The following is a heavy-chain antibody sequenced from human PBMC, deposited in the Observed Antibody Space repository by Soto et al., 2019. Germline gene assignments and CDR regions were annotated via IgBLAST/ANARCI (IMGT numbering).Heavy chain of an antibody. J-gene: IGHJ6*02. CDR1: GGSFSGYY. D-gene: IGHD6-13*01. CDR2: INHSGST. V-gene: IGHV4-34*01. Sequence: SSETLSLTCAVYGGSFSGYYWSWIRQPPGKGLEWIGEINHSGSTNYNPSLKSRVTISVDTSKNQFSLKLSSVTAADTAVYYCARVGRKAAATTYYYYYGMDVWGQGTTVTVSS. CDR3: ARVGRKAAATTYYYYYGMDV.